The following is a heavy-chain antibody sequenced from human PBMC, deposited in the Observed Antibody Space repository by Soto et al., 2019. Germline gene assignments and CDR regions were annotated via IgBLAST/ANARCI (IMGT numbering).Heavy chain of an antibody. CDR2: IIPIFGTA. V-gene: IGHV1-69*13. CDR1: GGTFSSYA. Sequence: SVKVSCKASGGTFSSYAISWVRQAPGQGLEWMGGIIPIFGTANYAQKFQGRVTITADESTSAAYMELSSLRSEDTAVYYCARDYSVPLSGPRLDCSSTSCYVRYGMDVWREGTTVTVSS. J-gene: IGHJ6*04. CDR3: ARDYSVPLSGPRLDCSSTSCYVRYGMDV. D-gene: IGHD2-2*01.